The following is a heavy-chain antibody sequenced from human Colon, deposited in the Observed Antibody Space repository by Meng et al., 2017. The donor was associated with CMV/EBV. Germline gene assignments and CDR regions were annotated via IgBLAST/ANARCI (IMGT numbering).Heavy chain of an antibody. J-gene: IGHJ6*02. V-gene: IGHV1-8*01. Sequence: KGSCKASGYTFTSYDINWVRQATGQGLEWMGWMNPNSGNTGYAQKFQGRVTMTRNTSISTAYMELSSLRSEDTAVYYCARGSSLYYYYYYGMDVWGQGTTVTVSS. CDR2: MNPNSGNT. CDR1: GYTFTSYD. CDR3: ARGSSLYYYYYYGMDV. D-gene: IGHD2-2*01.